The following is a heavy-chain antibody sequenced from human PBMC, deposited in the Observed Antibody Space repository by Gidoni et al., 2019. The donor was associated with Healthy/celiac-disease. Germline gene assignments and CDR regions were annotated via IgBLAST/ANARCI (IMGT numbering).Heavy chain of an antibody. Sequence: QVQLQQWGAGLLKPSESLSLTCAVYGGSFSGYYWSWIRQPPGKGLEWIGEINHSGSTNYNPSLKSRVTISVDTSKNQFSLKLSSVTAADTAVYYCARDRYYGGAVYYGMDVWGQGTTVTVSS. J-gene: IGHJ6*02. CDR3: ARDRYYGGAVYYGMDV. V-gene: IGHV4-34*01. CDR1: GGSFSGYY. CDR2: INHSGST. D-gene: IGHD4-17*01.